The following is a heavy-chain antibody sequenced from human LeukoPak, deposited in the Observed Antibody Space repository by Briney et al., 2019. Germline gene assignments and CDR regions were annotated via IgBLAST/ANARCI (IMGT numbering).Heavy chain of an antibody. CDR1: GGSFSGYY. J-gene: IGHJ4*02. V-gene: IGHV4-34*01. Sequence: SETLSLTCAVYGGSFSGYYWSWIRQPPGKGLEWIGEINHSGSTNYNPSLKSRVTISVDTSKNHFSLKLSSVTAADTAVYYCARHAEGAVASYWGQGTLVTVSS. D-gene: IGHD6-19*01. CDR2: INHSGST. CDR3: ARHAEGAVASY.